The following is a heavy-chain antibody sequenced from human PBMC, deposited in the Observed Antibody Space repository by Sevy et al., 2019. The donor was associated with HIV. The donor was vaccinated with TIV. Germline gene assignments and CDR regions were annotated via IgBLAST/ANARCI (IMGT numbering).Heavy chain of an antibody. J-gene: IGHJ6*03. V-gene: IGHV3-49*03. CDR2: IRSKAYGGTT. D-gene: IGHD4-17*01. Sequence: GGSLRLSCTASGFTFGDYAMSWFRQAPGKGLEWVGFIRSKAYGGTTEYAASVKGRFTISRDDSKSMAYLQMNSLKTEDTAVYYCTRGSVTTNYYYMDVWGKGTTVTVSS. CDR3: TRGSVTTNYYYMDV. CDR1: GFTFGDYA.